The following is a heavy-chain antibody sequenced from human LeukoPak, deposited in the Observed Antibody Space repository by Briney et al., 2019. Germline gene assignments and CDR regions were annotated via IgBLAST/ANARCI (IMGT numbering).Heavy chain of an antibody. D-gene: IGHD3-10*01. CDR1: GFTFNNYL. Sequence: GGSLRLSCAASGFTFNNYLMSWVRQAPGKGLEWVAVIWYDGSNKYYADSVKGRFTISRDNSKNTLYLQMNSLRAEDTAVYYCARAPQGYYGSGSYSDYYYYYGMDVWGQGTTVTVSS. CDR3: ARAPQGYYGSGSYSDYYYYYGMDV. J-gene: IGHJ6*02. CDR2: IWYDGSNK. V-gene: IGHV3-33*08.